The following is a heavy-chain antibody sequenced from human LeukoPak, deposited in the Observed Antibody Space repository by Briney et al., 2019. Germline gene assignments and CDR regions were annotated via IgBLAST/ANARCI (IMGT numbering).Heavy chain of an antibody. Sequence: ASVKVSCKASGYSFTSYDINWVRQAPGQGFAWVGWMNPNSGNTGHAQEFQGRVTMTGDTSMSTAYMELSSLRYEDTAVYYCARGRGYDRTGYVYYFDFWGQGTLVTVSS. D-gene: IGHD3-22*01. V-gene: IGHV1-8*01. CDR3: ARGRGYDRTGYVYYFDF. CDR1: GYSFTSYD. CDR2: MNPNSGNT. J-gene: IGHJ4*02.